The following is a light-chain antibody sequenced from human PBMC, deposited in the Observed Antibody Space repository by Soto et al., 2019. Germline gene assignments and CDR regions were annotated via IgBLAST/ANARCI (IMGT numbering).Light chain of an antibody. Sequence: DIVMTQSPDSLAVSLGERATINCKSSQSVLYSSNNKNYLAWYQQKPGQPPKLLIYWASTRESGVPDRFSGRGSGTDFTLTISSLQAEDVAVYSCQQYYSTPPTFGQGTKVEI. J-gene: IGKJ1*01. CDR1: QSVLYSSNNKNY. CDR3: QQYYSTPPT. CDR2: WAS. V-gene: IGKV4-1*01.